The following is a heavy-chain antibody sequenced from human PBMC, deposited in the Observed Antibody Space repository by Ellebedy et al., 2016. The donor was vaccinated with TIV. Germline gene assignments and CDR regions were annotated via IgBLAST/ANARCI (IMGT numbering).Heavy chain of an antibody. V-gene: IGHV3-48*03. D-gene: IGHD3-10*01. CDR3: ARDRLTHGFMVRAKSWFDP. CDR1: GFAFSSYE. CDR2: IGRSGIM. Sequence: GESLKISCAASGFAFSSYEMNWVRQAPGKGLEWVSYIGRSGIMFYADSVKGRFTISRDNAKNSLYLQMNSLRAEDTAVYYCARDRLTHGFMVRAKSWFDPWGQGTLVTVSS. J-gene: IGHJ5*02.